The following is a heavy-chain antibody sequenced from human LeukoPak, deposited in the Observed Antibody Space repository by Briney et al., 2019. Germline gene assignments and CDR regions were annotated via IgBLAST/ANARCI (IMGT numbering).Heavy chain of an antibody. D-gene: IGHD3-22*01. CDR1: GYSFTSYW. J-gene: IGHJ4*02. Sequence: GESLKISCKGSGYSFTSYWIGWVRQIPGKGPEWRGIIYPGDSDTRYSPSFQGQVTISADKSISTAYLQWSSLKASDTAMYYCARQQYYYDSSGYYQNGEVDYWGQGTLVTVSS. CDR2: IYPGDSDT. V-gene: IGHV5-51*01. CDR3: ARQQYYYDSSGYYQNGEVDY.